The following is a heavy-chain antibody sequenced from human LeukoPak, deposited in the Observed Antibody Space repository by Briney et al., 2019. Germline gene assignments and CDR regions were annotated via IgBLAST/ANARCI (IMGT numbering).Heavy chain of an antibody. CDR3: ARDLRGYDSSLGY. D-gene: IGHD3-22*01. V-gene: IGHV1-18*01. J-gene: IGHJ4*02. Sequence: ASVKVSCKASGYTFTSFGISWVRQAPGQGFEWMGWISGYNGNTNYVQKLQGRVTMTTDTSTSTAYMELRSLRSDDTAVYYCARDLRGYDSSLGYWGQGTLVTVSS. CDR1: GYTFTSFG. CDR2: ISGYNGNT.